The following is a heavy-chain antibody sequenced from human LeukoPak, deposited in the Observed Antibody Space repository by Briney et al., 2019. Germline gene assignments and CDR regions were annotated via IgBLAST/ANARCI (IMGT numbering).Heavy chain of an antibody. J-gene: IGHJ4*02. Sequence: GGSLRLSCAASGFTFSSYWMSWVRQAPGKGLEWVANIKHDGSEKYYVDSVKGRFTISRDNSKNTLYLQMNSLRAEDTAVYYCAKVATVTTFLYYFDYWGQGVLVTVSS. V-gene: IGHV3-7*03. CDR2: IKHDGSEK. D-gene: IGHD4-17*01. CDR3: AKVATVTTFLYYFDY. CDR1: GFTFSSYW.